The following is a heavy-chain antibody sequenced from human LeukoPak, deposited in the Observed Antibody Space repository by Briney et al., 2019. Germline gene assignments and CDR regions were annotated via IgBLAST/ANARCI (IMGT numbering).Heavy chain of an antibody. Sequence: PSETLSLTCTVSSGSISTSNYYWGWVRQPPGKALEWIGNIFYSGSTYYNPSLKSRVTISVDTSKNQFSLKLSSVTAADTAVYYCARGGWFGEYTFDYWGQGTLVTVSS. CDR1: SGSISTSNYY. V-gene: IGHV4-39*07. CDR2: IFYSGST. CDR3: ARGGWFGEYTFDY. J-gene: IGHJ4*02. D-gene: IGHD3-10*01.